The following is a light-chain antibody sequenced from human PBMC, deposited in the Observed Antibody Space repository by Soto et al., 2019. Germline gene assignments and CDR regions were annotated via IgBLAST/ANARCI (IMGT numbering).Light chain of an antibody. V-gene: IGKV3-20*01. CDR1: QSVRSDY. CDR3: QQYNNWPLT. CDR2: GAS. J-gene: IGKJ4*01. Sequence: EIVLTQSPGTLSLSPGERATLSCRASQSVRSDYLAWYQQKPGQAPRLLIYGASSRATGIPDRFSGSGSGTDFTLTISSLQSEDFAVYYCQQYNNWPLTFGGGTKVDIK.